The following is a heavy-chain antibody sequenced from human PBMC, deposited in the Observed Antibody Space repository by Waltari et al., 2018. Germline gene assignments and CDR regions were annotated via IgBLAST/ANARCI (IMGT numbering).Heavy chain of an antibody. CDR2: ISGSGGST. Sequence: EVQLLESGGGLVQPGGSLRLSCAASGFTFSSYAMGWVRQAPGKGLEWVSAISGSGGSTYYADSVKGRFTISRDNSKNTLYLQMNSLRAEDTAVYYCAKVYSSGWYYFDYWGQGTLVTVSS. V-gene: IGHV3-23*01. CDR3: AKVYSSGWYYFDY. CDR1: GFTFSSYA. J-gene: IGHJ4*02. D-gene: IGHD6-19*01.